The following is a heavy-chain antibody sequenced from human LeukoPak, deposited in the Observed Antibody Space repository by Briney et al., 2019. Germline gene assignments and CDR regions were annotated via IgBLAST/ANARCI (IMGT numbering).Heavy chain of an antibody. J-gene: IGHJ5*02. CDR3: ARVKSTTPPEYNWFDP. V-gene: IGHV5-51*01. CDR1: GYSFTSYW. CDR2: IYPGDSDT. Sequence: GESLKISCKGSGYSFTSYWIGWVRQMPGKGLERMGIIYPGDSDTRYSPSFQGQVTISADKSISTAYLQWSSLKASDTAMYYCARVKSTTPPEYNWFDPWGQGTLVTVSS. D-gene: IGHD4-11*01.